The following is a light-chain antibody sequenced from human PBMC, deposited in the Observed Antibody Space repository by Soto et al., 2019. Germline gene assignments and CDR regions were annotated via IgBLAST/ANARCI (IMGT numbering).Light chain of an antibody. J-gene: IGKJ2*01. Sequence: DIQMTQSPSSLSTSVGDRVTITCQASQDISNYLNWYQQKPGKAPKLLIYDASNLETGVPSRFSGSGSGTDVTFTISSLQPEDIATCYCQQYDNLPVTFGQGTKLEIK. CDR2: DAS. V-gene: IGKV1-33*01. CDR3: QQYDNLPVT. CDR1: QDISNY.